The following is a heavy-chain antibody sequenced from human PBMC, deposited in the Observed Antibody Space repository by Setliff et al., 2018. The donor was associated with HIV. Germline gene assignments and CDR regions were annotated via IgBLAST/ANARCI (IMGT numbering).Heavy chain of an antibody. D-gene: IGHD6-13*01. J-gene: IGHJ4*02. Sequence: PSETLSLTCAVYDDSFSGYYWTWIRQTPGKGLEWIGEINHSGTTNYNPSLKSRISLSVDTSKNQFSLRLDSVTAADTGLYYCARVRSSRWFRLSIDYWGQGSQVTVSS. CDR3: ARVRSSRWFRLSIDY. CDR2: INHSGTT. V-gene: IGHV4-34*01. CDR1: DDSFSGYY.